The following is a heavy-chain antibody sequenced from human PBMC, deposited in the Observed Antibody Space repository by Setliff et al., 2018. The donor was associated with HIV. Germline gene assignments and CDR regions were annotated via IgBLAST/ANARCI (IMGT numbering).Heavy chain of an antibody. J-gene: IGHJ3*02. CDR3: VRHNPTVVTDGFDI. D-gene: IGHD2-21*02. Sequence: SETLSLTCTVSGGSTSSSSYYWGWIRQPPGRGMEWIGSIYYSGSTFYNPSLKSRVTISVDTSKNQLSLNLSSVTAADTAVYFCVRHNPTVVTDGFDIWGQGTMVTVSS. V-gene: IGHV4-39*01. CDR1: GGSTSSSSYY. CDR2: IYYSGST.